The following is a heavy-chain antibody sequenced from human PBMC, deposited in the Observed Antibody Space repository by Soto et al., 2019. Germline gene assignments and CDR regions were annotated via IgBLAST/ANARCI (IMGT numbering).Heavy chain of an antibody. J-gene: IGHJ4*02. CDR3: ARRGYSYGFDY. CDR2: IYPGDSDI. CDR1: GYSFTSDS. D-gene: IGHD5-18*01. V-gene: IGHV5-51*01. Sequence: GDSLKISCKCSGYSFTSDSIGVVRQMPGKVLEWMGIIYPGDSDIRYSPSFQGQVTISVDKSISTAYLQWSSLKASDTAMYYCARRGYSYGFDYWGQGTLVTVSS.